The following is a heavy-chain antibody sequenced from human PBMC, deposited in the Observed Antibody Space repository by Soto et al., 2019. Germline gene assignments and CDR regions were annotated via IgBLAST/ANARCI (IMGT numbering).Heavy chain of an antibody. D-gene: IGHD3-10*01. J-gene: IGHJ6*02. V-gene: IGHV3-48*02. Sequence: EVQLVESGGGLVQPGGSLRLSCAASGFTFSLYSMSWVRQAPGKGLEWVSYISRSSTGIHYADSVKGRFTISRDDGTHSMHLQMNSLRDGDTAVYYCARAVTWGLEVWGQGTTVSISS. CDR2: ISRSSTGI. CDR1: GFTFSLYS. CDR3: ARAVTWGLEV.